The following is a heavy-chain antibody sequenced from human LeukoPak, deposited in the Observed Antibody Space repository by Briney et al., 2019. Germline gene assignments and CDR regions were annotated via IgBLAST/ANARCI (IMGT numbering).Heavy chain of an antibody. CDR2: IFYGAGTFYTSSLKNGNT. J-gene: IGHJ4*02. D-gene: IGHD1-26*01. CDR3: ARHPPASGSYRFAVDY. V-gene: IGHV4-39*01. Sequence: PSETLSLTCSVSGGSISSGDYFWGWIRQPPGKGLEWIASIFYGAGTFYTSSLKNGNTYYNPSLKSRVTISVDTSKNQFSLKLSSVTAADTAVYYCARHPPASGSYRFAVDYWGQGTLVTVSS. CDR1: GGSISSGDYF.